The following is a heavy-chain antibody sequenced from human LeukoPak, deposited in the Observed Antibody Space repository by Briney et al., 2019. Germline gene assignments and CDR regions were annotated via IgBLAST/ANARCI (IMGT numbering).Heavy chain of an antibody. CDR2: INHSGST. CDR1: GGSFSGYY. D-gene: IGHD3-10*01. CDR3: ARAPRITMVRGAPKRAFDI. J-gene: IGHJ3*02. Sequence: PSETLSLTCAVYGGSFSGYYWSWIRQPPGKGLEWIREINHSGSTNYNPSLKSRVTISVDTSKNQFSLKLSSVTAADTAVYYCARAPRITMVRGAPKRAFDIWGQGTMVTVSS. V-gene: IGHV4-34*01.